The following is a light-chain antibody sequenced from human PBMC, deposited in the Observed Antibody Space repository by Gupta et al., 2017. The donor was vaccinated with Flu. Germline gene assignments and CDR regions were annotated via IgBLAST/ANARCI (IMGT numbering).Light chain of an antibody. CDR1: QSISSY. CDR2: AAS. J-gene: IGKJ2*03. V-gene: IGKV1-39*01. Sequence: DFQRTQSPSSLSASVGDRATITCRASQSISSYLHWYQQKPGKAPKLLIYAASSLQSGVPSRFSGSGSGTDFTLTISSLQPEDFATYYCQQSYSTPHSFGQGTKLEIK. CDR3: QQSYSTPHS.